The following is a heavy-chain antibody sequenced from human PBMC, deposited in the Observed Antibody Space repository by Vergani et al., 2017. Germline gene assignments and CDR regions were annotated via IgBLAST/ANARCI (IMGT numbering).Heavy chain of an antibody. D-gene: IGHD3-16*01. J-gene: IGHJ3*02. V-gene: IGHV4-59*12. CDR3: AREGGDGSLDSVDI. Sequence: QVQLQESGPGLVKPSQTLSLTCTVSGGSISSYYWSWIRQPPGKGLDWIGYIYASGSTNYNPSLKSRVTMSVDTSKNQFSLKLSSVTAADTAVYYCAREGGDGSLDSVDIWGQGTMVTVSS. CDR2: IYASGST. CDR1: GGSISSYY.